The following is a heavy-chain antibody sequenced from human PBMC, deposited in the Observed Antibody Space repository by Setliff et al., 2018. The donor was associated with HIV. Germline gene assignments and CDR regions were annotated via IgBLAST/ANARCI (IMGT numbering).Heavy chain of an antibody. CDR3: ARAYGSGSYYNLGGFDP. Sequence: GESLKISCKGSGYSFTGYWITWVRQMPGKGLEWMGRIDPSDSYTNYSPSLQGHVTISVDKSISTAYLQWSSLKASDTAMYYCARAYGSGSYYNLGGFDPWGQGTLVTVSS. CDR2: IDPSDSYT. CDR1: GYSFTGYW. D-gene: IGHD3-10*01. V-gene: IGHV5-10-1*01. J-gene: IGHJ5*02.